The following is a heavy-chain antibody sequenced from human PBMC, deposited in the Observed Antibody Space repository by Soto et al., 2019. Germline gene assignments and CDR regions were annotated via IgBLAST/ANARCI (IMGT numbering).Heavy chain of an antibody. CDR1: GASVSTGAYY. CDR2: VYESGYT. J-gene: IGHJ5*02. V-gene: IGHV4-31*03. D-gene: IGHD5-18*01. CDR3: VRALRHTAMLYTWFDP. Sequence: PSETLSLTCTVSGASVSTGAYYWGWVRQRPGRGLEWIGYVYESGYTYYNMSLKSRLTISLDRSNNQFSLGLMSVTAADTAVYYCVRALRHTAMLYTWFDPWGQG.